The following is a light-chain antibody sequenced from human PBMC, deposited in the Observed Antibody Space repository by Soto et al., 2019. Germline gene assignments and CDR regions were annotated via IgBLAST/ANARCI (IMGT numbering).Light chain of an antibody. CDR2: SNN. CDR1: SSNIGSNY. CDR3: AAWDDSMSGYV. V-gene: IGLV1-47*02. Sequence: QSVLTQPPSASGTPGQRVTISCSGSSSNIGSNYVYWYQQLPGTAPKLLIYSNNQRPSGVPDRFSGSKSGTSASLAISGLRYEDEADYYCAAWDDSMSGYVLGTGTKVTVL. J-gene: IGLJ1*01.